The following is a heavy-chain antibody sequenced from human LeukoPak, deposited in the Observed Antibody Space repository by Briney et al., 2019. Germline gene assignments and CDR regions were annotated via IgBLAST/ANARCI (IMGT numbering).Heavy chain of an antibody. CDR2: IYPGDSDT. CDR1: GYSFTSYW. V-gene: IGHV5-51*01. D-gene: IGHD2-15*01. J-gene: IGHJ4*02. CDR3: ASGRVCSGGSCSPHFDY. Sequence: GESLKISCKGSGYSFTSYWIGWVRQMPGKGLEWMGIIYPGDSDTRYSPSFQGQVTISADKSISTAYLQWSSLKASDTAMYYCASGRVCSGGSCSPHFDYGAQGTLVPVPP.